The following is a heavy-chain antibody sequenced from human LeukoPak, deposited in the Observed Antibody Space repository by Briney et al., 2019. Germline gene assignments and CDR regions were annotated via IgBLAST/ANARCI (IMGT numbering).Heavy chain of an antibody. Sequence: PSETLSLTCAVYGGSFSGYYWSWIRQPPGKGLEWIGEIDHSGSTNYNPSLKSRVTIPVDTSKNQFSLKLSSVTAADTAVYYCGRVATKIKPFDYWGQGTLVTVSP. CDR2: IDHSGST. J-gene: IGHJ4*02. V-gene: IGHV4-34*01. D-gene: IGHD5-12*01. CDR3: GRVATKIKPFDY. CDR1: GGSFSGYY.